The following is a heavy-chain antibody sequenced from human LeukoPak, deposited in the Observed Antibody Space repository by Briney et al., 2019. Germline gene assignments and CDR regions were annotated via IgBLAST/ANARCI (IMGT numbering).Heavy chain of an antibody. CDR3: AKVFYYGGYPKSAFDY. D-gene: IGHD4-23*01. CDR2: ISGSGGST. Sequence: GGSLRLSCAASGFTFSSYAMSWVRQAPGKGLEWVSAISGSGGSTYYADSVKGRFTISRDNSKNTLYLQMNSLRAEDTAVYYCAKVFYYGGYPKSAFDYWGQGTLVTVSS. CDR1: GFTFSSYA. V-gene: IGHV3-23*01. J-gene: IGHJ4*02.